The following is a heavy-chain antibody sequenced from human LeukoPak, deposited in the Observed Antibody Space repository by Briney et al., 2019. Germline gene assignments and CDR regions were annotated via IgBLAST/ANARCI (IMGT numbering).Heavy chain of an antibody. V-gene: IGHV3-53*01. CDR3: EIARGAFEI. Sequence: PSETLSLTCTVSGGSISSYYWSWIRQPPGKGLEWVSVIYGGGSTYYADSVKGRFTISRDTSKNTLYLQMNSLRAEDTAVYYCEIARGAFEIWGHGTMVTVSS. J-gene: IGHJ3*02. D-gene: IGHD2-21*01. CDR1: GGSISSYY. CDR2: IYGGGST.